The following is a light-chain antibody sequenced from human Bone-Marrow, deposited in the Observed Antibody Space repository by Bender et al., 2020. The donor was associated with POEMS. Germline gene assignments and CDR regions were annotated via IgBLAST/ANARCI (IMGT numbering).Light chain of an antibody. J-gene: IGLJ2*01. Sequence: QSALTQPASVSVSPGQSITISCTGTSSDVGGYSYVSWYQQFPGKAPKLIIFDVHNRPSGVSDRFSASKSGNTASLTISGLQAEDEADYYCSSYTRGKTLVFGGGTKLTVL. CDR3: SSYTRGKTLV. CDR1: SSDVGGYSY. CDR2: DVH. V-gene: IGLV2-14*01.